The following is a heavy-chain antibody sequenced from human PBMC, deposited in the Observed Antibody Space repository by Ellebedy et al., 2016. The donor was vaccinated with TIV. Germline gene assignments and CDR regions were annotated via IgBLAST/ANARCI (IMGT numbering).Heavy chain of an antibody. Sequence: GGSLRLXXAASGFTFSSYAMHWVRQAPGKGLEWVAVISYDGSNKYYADSVKGRFTISRDNSKNTLYLQMNSLRAEDTAVYYCARESLAYSGGELYYFDYWGQGTLVTVSS. CDR1: GFTFSSYA. CDR2: ISYDGSNK. V-gene: IGHV3-30-3*01. D-gene: IGHD3-10*01. J-gene: IGHJ4*02. CDR3: ARESLAYSGGELYYFDY.